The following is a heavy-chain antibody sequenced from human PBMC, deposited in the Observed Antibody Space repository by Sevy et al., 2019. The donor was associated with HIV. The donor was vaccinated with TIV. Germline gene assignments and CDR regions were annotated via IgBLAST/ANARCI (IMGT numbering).Heavy chain of an antibody. D-gene: IGHD6-19*01. CDR2: INPNSGDT. CDR1: GYTLTGYY. CDR3: ASVGYSSDWYGGSFDY. V-gene: IGHV1-2*02. J-gene: IGHJ4*02. Sequence: GPVKVSCKASGYTLTGYYMHWVRQAPGQGLEWMGWINPNSGDTNNAQKFQGRVTMTRDTSITSAYMELSRLTSDDTAVYYCASVGYSSDWYGGSFDYWGQGTLVTVSS.